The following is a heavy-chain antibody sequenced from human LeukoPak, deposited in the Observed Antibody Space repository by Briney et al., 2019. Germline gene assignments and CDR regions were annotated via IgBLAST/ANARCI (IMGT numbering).Heavy chain of an antibody. D-gene: IGHD3-10*01. V-gene: IGHV1-69*04. CDR3: ARLDYYGSGSLKNGMDV. J-gene: IGHJ6*02. Sequence: GASVKVSCKASGGTFSIYAISWVRPAPGQGLGWMGRIIPILGIANYAQKFQGRVTITADKSTSTAYMELSSLRSEDTAVYYCARLDYYGSGSLKNGMDVWGQGTTVTVSS. CDR1: GGTFSIYA. CDR2: IIPILGIA.